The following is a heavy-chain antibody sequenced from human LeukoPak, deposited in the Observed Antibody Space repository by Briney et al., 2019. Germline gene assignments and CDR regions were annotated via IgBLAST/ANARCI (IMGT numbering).Heavy chain of an antibody. CDR1: GFTFSSYS. Sequence: KPGGSLRLSCAASGFTFSSYSMNWVRQAPGKGLEWVSSISSSSSYIYYADSVKGRFTISRDNAKNSLYLQMNSLRAEDTAVYYCARSVTIFPSSVDYWGQGTLVTVSS. J-gene: IGHJ4*02. CDR2: ISSSSSYI. CDR3: ARSVTIFPSSVDY. D-gene: IGHD3-3*01. V-gene: IGHV3-21*01.